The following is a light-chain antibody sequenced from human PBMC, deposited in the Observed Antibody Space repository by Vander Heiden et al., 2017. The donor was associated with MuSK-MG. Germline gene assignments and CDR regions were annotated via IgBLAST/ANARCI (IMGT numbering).Light chain of an antibody. V-gene: IGLV1-36*01. CDR1: SFNIGNNA. CDR3: AAWDDSLHAVV. CDR2: SDD. Sequence: QSVLTQPPSVSEAPRQRVTISCSGGSFNIGNNAVNWYQQLPGKSPKLLVYSDDLLPSGVSDRFSGSKSGTSASLAISGLQSEDEADYYCAAWDDSLHAVVFGGGTKLTVL. J-gene: IGLJ2*01.